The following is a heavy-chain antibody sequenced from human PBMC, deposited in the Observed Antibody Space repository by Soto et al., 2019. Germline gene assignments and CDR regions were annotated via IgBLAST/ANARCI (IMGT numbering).Heavy chain of an antibody. CDR3: ARGFRSESGYDYPYFDY. CDR2: IYYSGST. D-gene: IGHD5-12*01. Sequence: QVQLQESGPGLVKPSETLSLTCTVSGGSISSYYWSWIRQPPGKGLEWIGYIYYSGSTNYNPSLKSRVTISVDTSKNQFSLKLSSVTAADTAVYYCARGFRSESGYDYPYFDYWGQGTLVTVSS. J-gene: IGHJ4*02. V-gene: IGHV4-59*01. CDR1: GGSISSYY.